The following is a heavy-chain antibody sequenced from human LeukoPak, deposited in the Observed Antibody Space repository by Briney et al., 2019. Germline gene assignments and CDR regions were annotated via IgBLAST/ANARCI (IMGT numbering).Heavy chain of an antibody. V-gene: IGHV3-30-3*01. CDR2: ISYDGSNK. CDR1: GFTFSSYA. J-gene: IGHJ4*02. D-gene: IGHD4-17*01. CDR3: ARGPTTVTTKYFDY. Sequence: GGSLRLSCAASGFTFSSYAMHWVRQAPGKGLVWAAVISYDGSNKYYADSVKGRFTISRDNAKNSLYLQMNSLRAEDTAVYYCARGPTTVTTKYFDYWGRGTLVTVSS.